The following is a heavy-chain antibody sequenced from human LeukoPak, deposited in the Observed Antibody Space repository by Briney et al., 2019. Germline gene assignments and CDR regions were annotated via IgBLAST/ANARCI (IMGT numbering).Heavy chain of an antibody. D-gene: IGHD5-18*01. CDR2: IRYDGSNK. CDR3: AKNPILGYSYGYYYYMDV. CDR1: GFTFRSYK. V-gene: IGHV3-30*02. Sequence: PGGSLRLSCAASGFTFRSYKMHWVRQAPGKGLEWVAFIRYDGSNKYYADSVKGRFTISRDNSKNTLYLQMNSLRAEDTAVYYCAKNPILGYSYGYYYYMDVWGKGTTVTISS. J-gene: IGHJ6*03.